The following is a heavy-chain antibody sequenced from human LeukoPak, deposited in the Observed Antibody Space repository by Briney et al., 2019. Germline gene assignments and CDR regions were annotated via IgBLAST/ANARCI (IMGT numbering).Heavy chain of an antibody. CDR2: IYYSGST. CDR1: GGSSSSYY. Sequence: PSETLSPTCTVSGGSSSSYYWSWIRQPPGKGLEWIGYIYYSGSTNYNPSLKSRVTISVDTSKNQFSLKLSSVTAADTAVYYCARGAAAASGYWGQGTLVAVSS. D-gene: IGHD6-13*01. V-gene: IGHV4-59*01. CDR3: ARGAAAASGY. J-gene: IGHJ4*02.